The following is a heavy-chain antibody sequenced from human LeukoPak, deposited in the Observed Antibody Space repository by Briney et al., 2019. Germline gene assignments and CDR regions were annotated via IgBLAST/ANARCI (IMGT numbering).Heavy chain of an antibody. J-gene: IGHJ6*02. Sequence: PSRTLSLTCTVSGGSISSGGYYWSWIRQHPGTGLEWIGYIYYSGSTYYNPSLKSRVTISVDTSKNQFSLKLSSVSAADTAVHYCASGYYTAYFYGMDVWGQGTTVTVSS. V-gene: IGHV4-31*03. CDR1: GGSISSGGYY. CDR3: ASGYYTAYFYGMDV. CDR2: IYYSGST. D-gene: IGHD3-3*01.